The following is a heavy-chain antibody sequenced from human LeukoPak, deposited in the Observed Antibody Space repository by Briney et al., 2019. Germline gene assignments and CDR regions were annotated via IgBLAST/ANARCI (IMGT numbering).Heavy chain of an antibody. V-gene: IGHV3-20*01. CDR2: INWNGGST. Sequence: GGSLRLSCAASGSTFDDYGMSWVRQAPGKGLEWVSGINWNGGSTGYADSVKGRFTISRDNAKNSLYLQMNSLRAEDTALYHCARYGSGSYHYYYYGMDVWGQGTTVTVSS. D-gene: IGHD3-10*01. J-gene: IGHJ6*02. CDR3: ARYGSGSYHYYYYGMDV. CDR1: GSTFDDYG.